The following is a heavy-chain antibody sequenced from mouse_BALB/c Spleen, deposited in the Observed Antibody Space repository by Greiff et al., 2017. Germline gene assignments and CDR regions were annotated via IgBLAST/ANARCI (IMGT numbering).Heavy chain of an antibody. CDR2: INPYNDGT. D-gene: IGHD6-1*01. Sequence: VQLQQSGPELVKPGASVKMSCKASGYTFTSYVMHWVKQKPGQGLEWIGYINPYNDGTKYNEKFKGKATLTSDKSSSTAYMELSSLTSEDSAVYYCARDGASREGYAMDYWGQGTSVTVSS. CDR3: ARDGASREGYAMDY. J-gene: IGHJ4*01. V-gene: IGHV1-14*01. CDR1: GYTFTSYV.